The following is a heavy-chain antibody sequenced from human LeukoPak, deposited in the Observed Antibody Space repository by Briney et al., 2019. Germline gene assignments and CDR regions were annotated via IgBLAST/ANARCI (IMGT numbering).Heavy chain of an antibody. CDR1: GFTFSSYW. CDR2: IKQDGSEK. CDR3: ARGHGGSSWYSNYYYYYYMDV. D-gene: IGHD6-13*01. Sequence: GGSLRLSCAASGFTFSSYWMSWVRQAPGKGLEWVANIKQDGSEKYYVDSVKGRFTISRDNAKNSLYLQMNSLRAEDTAVYYCARGHGGSSWYSNYYYYYYMDVWGKGTTVTVSS. V-gene: IGHV3-7*01. J-gene: IGHJ6*03.